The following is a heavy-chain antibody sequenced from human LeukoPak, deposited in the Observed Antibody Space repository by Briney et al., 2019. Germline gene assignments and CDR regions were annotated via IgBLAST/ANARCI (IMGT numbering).Heavy chain of an antibody. CDR3: ARSTPVKIDP. CDR1: GYSISSGYY. Sequence: PSETLSLTCAVSGYSISSGYYWGWIRPPPGKGLGWIGRIYHSGSTYYNPSLKSRVTISVDTSKNQFPLKLSSVTAADTAVYYCARSTPVKIDPWGQGTLVTVSS. V-gene: IGHV4-38-2*01. CDR2: IYHSGST. D-gene: IGHD2-15*01. J-gene: IGHJ5*02.